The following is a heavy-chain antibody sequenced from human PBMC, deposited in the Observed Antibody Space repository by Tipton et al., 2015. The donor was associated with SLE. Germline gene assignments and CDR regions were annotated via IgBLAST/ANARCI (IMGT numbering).Heavy chain of an antibody. CDR1: GGTFSSYT. CDR2: IIPILGIA. Sequence: QLVQSGAEVKKPGSSVKVSCKASGGTFSSYTISWVRQAPGQGLEWMGRIIPILGIANYAQKFQGRVTITADKSTSTAYMELSSLRSEDTAVYYCARREIAAAGLYYFDYWGQGTLVTVSS. J-gene: IGHJ4*02. CDR3: ARREIAAAGLYYFDY. D-gene: IGHD6-13*01. V-gene: IGHV1-69*09.